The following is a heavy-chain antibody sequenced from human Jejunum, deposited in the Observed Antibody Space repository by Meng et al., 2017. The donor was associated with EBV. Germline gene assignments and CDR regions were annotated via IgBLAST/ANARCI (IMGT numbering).Heavy chain of an antibody. V-gene: IGHV3-33*01. Sequence: VRVVGSGGGVVQPGRSLRLSCAASGFTFSSSGMHWVRQAPGKGLEWVAVIWFDGSNKYYADSVKGRFTISRDNSKNTLYLQMNSLRADDTAVYYCARALEAARTTGVYYFDYWGQGTLVTVSS. D-gene: IGHD6-6*01. CDR1: GFTFSSSG. J-gene: IGHJ4*02. CDR3: ARALEAARTTGVYYFDY. CDR2: IWFDGSNK.